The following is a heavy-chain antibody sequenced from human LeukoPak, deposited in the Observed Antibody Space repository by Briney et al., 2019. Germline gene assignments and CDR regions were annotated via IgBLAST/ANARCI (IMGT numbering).Heavy chain of an antibody. CDR2: ISSSGSTI. D-gene: IGHD3/OR15-3a*01. CDR3: ARLGGGLVIGGEQDY. Sequence: GGSLRLSCAASGFTFSSYSMNWVRQAPGKGLEWVSYISSSGSTIYYADSVKGRFTISRDNAKTSLYLQMNSLRAEDTAVYYCARLGGGLVIGGEQDYWGQGTLVTVSS. J-gene: IGHJ4*02. CDR1: GFTFSSYS. V-gene: IGHV3-48*04.